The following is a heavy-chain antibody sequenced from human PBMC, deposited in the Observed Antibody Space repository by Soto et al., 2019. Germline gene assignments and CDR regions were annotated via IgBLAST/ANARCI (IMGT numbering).Heavy chain of an antibody. CDR1: GGSFIGYY. V-gene: IGHV4-34*01. CDR3: ATTTVTTVDY. D-gene: IGHD4-17*01. CDR2: INHSGST. J-gene: IGHJ4*02. Sequence: SETLSLTCAVYGGSFIGYYWSWIRQPPGKGLEWIGEINHSGSTNYNPSLKSRVTISVDTSKNQFSLKLSSVTAADTAVYYCATTTVTTVDYWGQRTLVTVSS.